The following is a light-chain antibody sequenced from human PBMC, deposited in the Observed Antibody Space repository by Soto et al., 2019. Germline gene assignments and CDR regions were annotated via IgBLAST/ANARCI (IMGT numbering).Light chain of an antibody. CDR1: QGISSY. CDR2: AAS. V-gene: IGKV1-39*01. J-gene: IGKJ1*01. Sequence: DIQMTQSPSSLSASVGDRVTITCRASQGISSYLNWYQQKPGKAPKLLIYAASSLQSGVPSRFSGSGSGTDFTLTISSLQPEDFATYYCQQSYSTLRTFGQGTKVEIK. CDR3: QQSYSTLRT.